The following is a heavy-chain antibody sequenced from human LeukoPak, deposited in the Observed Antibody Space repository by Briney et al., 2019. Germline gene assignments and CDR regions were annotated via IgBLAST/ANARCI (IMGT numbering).Heavy chain of an antibody. J-gene: IGHJ5*02. CDR1: GGTFSSYA. Sequence: ASVKVSCKASGGTFSSYAISWVRQAPGQGLEWMGRIIPIFGTANYAQKFQGRVTITADKSTSTAYMELSSLRSEDTAVYYRARKVPLGYCSGGSCQGWFDPWGQGTLVTVSS. CDR2: IIPIFGTA. D-gene: IGHD2-15*01. V-gene: IGHV1-69*06. CDR3: ARKVPLGYCSGGSCQGWFDP.